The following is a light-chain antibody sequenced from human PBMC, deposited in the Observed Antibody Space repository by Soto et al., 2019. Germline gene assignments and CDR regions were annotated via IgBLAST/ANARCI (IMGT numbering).Light chain of an antibody. CDR3: QQRSNWPPEFT. CDR1: QSVNNY. CDR2: DAS. Sequence: EIVLTQSPATLSLSPGERATLSCRASQSVNNYLAWYQQRPGQAPRLLIYDASNRATGIPARFSGSGSGTDFTLTISSLEPEDFAVYYCQQRSNWPPEFTFGPGTKVDIK. V-gene: IGKV3-11*01. J-gene: IGKJ3*01.